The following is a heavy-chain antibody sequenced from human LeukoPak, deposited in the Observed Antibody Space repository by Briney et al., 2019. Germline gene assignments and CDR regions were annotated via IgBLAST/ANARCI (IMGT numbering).Heavy chain of an antibody. CDR3: ARVGSSRTGGFDY. CDR1: GYTFTSYY. J-gene: IGHJ4*02. Sequence: ASVTVSCKASGYTFTSYYMHWVRPAPGQGLEWMGIINPSGGSTSYAQKFQGRVTMTRDMSTSTVYMELSSLRSEDTAVYYCARVGSSRTGGFDYWGQGTLVTVSS. D-gene: IGHD2-8*02. CDR2: INPSGGST. V-gene: IGHV1-46*01.